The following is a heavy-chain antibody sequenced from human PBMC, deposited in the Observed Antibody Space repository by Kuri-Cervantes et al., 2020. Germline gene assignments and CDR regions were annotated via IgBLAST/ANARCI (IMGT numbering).Heavy chain of an antibody. CDR2: INHSGST. D-gene: IGHD3-3*01. V-gene: IGHV4-34*01. CDR1: GGSFSGYY. CDR3: ASLLLRITIFGVVKPNWFDP. Sequence: SETLSLTCAVYGGSFSGYYWSWIRQPPGKGLEWIGEINHSGSTNYNPSLKSRVTISADTSKNQFSLKLSSVTAADTAVYYCASLLLRITIFGVVKPNWFDPWGQGTLVTVSS. J-gene: IGHJ5*02.